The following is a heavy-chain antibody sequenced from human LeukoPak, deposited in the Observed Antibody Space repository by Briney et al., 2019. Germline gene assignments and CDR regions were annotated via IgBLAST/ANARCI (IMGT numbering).Heavy chain of an antibody. V-gene: IGHV3-66*01. J-gene: IGHJ4*02. CDR1: GFTVSSNY. CDR2: IYSGGST. Sequence: GGSLRLSCAASGFTVSSNYMSWVRQAPGKGLEWVSVIYSGGSTYYADSVKGRFTISRDNSKNTLYLQMNSLRAEDTAVYYCARGEYQLLYLNYWGQGTLVTVSS. CDR3: ARGEYQLLYLNY. D-gene: IGHD2-2*01.